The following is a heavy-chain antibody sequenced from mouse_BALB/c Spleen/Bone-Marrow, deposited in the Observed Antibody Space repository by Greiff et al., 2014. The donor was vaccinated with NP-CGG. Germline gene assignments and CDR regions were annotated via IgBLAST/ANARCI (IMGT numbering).Heavy chain of an antibody. CDR2: IYPGDGDT. Sequence: VQLVESGAELVRPGSSVKISCKASGYAFSSYWVNWVKQRPGQGLEWIGQIYPGDGDTNYNGKFKGKATLTADKSSSTAYMQLSSLTSEDSAVYFCARDYYGSRYYFDYWGQGTTLTVSS. D-gene: IGHD1-1*01. V-gene: IGHV1-80*01. CDR1: GYAFSSYW. CDR3: ARDYYGSRYYFDY. J-gene: IGHJ2*01.